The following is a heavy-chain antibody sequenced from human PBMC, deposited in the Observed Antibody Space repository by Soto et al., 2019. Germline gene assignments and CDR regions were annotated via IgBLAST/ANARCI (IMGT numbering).Heavy chain of an antibody. D-gene: IGHD3-3*01. CDR1: GYTFTSYD. CDR3: ARERLDRGWIFGVVITPRYLDP. J-gene: IGHJ5*02. Sequence: ASVKVSCKASGYTFTSYDINWVRQATGQGLEWMGWMNPNSGNTGYAQKFQGRVTMTRNTSISTAYMELSSLRSEDTAVYYCARERLDRGWIFGVVITPRYLDPWGQETLDTGS. V-gene: IGHV1-8*01. CDR2: MNPNSGNT.